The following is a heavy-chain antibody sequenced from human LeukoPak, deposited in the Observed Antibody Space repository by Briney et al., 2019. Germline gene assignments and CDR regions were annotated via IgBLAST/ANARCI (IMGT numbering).Heavy chain of an antibody. CDR2: TSGSGGIT. J-gene: IGHJ5*02. D-gene: IGHD3-10*01. CDR1: GFTFSSYA. CDR3: AKDPHNDSGPAQWFDP. V-gene: IGHV3-23*01. Sequence: GGALRLSCAASGFTFSSYAMSWGPQGPGKGLGWGSFTSGSGGITYYADSVKGRFTLSRDNFKNTLCLRIYSLRGAGTGVYFFAKDPHNDSGPAQWFDPGGQGTLVTVSS.